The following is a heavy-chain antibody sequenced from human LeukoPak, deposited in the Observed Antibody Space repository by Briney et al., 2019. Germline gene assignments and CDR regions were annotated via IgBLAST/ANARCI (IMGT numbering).Heavy chain of an antibody. CDR2: IDPSDSYT. D-gene: IGHD6-19*01. CDR3: ARHMKVAGTLDY. CDR1: GXSFTSYC. V-gene: IGHV5-10-1*01. J-gene: IGHJ4*02. Sequence: GESLKISFKGSGXSFTSYCISWVRQMPGKGLEWMGRIDPSDSYTNYSPSFQGHVTISADKSISTAYLQWSSLKASDTAMYYCARHMKVAGTLDYWGQGTLVTVSS.